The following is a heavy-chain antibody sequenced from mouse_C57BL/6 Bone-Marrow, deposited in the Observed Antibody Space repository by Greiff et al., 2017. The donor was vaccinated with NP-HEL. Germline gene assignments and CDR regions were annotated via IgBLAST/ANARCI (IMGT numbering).Heavy chain of an antibody. CDR2: INPYNGGT. CDR1: GYTFTDYY. J-gene: IGHJ4*01. V-gene: IGHV1-19*01. CDR3: ESDSHYAMDY. Sequence: EVQLQQSGPVLVKPGASVKMSCKASGYTFTDYYMNWVKQSPGKSLEWIGVINPYNGGTSYNQKFKGKATLTVDKSSSTAYMELNSLTSEDSAVYYWESDSHYAMDYWGQGTSVTVSS. D-gene: IGHD2-4*01.